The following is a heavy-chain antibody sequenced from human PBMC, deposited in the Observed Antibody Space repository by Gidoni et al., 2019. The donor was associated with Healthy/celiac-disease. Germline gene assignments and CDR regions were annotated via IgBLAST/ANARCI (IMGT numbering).Heavy chain of an antibody. D-gene: IGHD3-22*01. V-gene: IGHV1-69*01. CDR1: GGTFSSYA. CDR3: AREEYYYDSSAHWFDP. Sequence: QVQLVQSGAEVKKPGSSVKVSCKASGGTFSSYAISWVRQAPGQGLEWMGGIIPIFGTVNYAQKFQGRVTITADESTSTAYMELSSLRSEDTAVYYCAREEYYYDSSAHWFDPWGQGTLVTVSS. CDR2: IIPIFGTV. J-gene: IGHJ5*02.